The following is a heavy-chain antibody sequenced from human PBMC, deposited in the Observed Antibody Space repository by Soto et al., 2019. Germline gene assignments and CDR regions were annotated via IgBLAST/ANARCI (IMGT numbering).Heavy chain of an antibody. V-gene: IGHV1-18*01. D-gene: IGHD3-10*01. CDR3: ARDVLLWFGSDGMDV. J-gene: IGHJ6*02. Sequence: GASVKVSCKASGYTFTSYGISWVRQAPGQGLEWMGWISAYNGNTSYAQKLQGRVTMTTDTSTSTAYMELRSLRSDDTAVYYCARDVLLWFGSDGMDVWGQGTTVTVSS. CDR2: ISAYNGNT. CDR1: GYTFTSYG.